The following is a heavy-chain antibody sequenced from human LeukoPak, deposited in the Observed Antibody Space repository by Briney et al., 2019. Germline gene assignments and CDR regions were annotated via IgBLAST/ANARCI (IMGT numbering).Heavy chain of an antibody. CDR3: ARRGSSRDYYYYYYMDV. V-gene: IGHV5-51*01. J-gene: IGHJ6*03. D-gene: IGHD6-6*01. CDR1: GYSFTSYW. Sequence: GESLKISCKGSGYSFTSYWIGWVRQMPGKGLEWMGIIYPGDSDTRYSPSFQGQATISADKSISTAYLQWSSLKASDTAMYYCARRGSSRDYYYYYYMDVWGKGTTVTVSS. CDR2: IYPGDSDT.